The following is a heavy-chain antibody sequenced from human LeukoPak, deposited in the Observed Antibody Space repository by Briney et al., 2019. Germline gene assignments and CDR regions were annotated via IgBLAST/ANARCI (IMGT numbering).Heavy chain of an antibody. Sequence: PGGSLRLSCAASGFTFSSYAMHWVRQAPGKGLEWVAVISYDGSNKYYADSVKGRFTISRDNSKNTLYLQMNSLRAEDTAVYYCTRDRAFYYFDYWGQGTLVTVSS. CDR1: GFTFSSYA. V-gene: IGHV3-30*04. J-gene: IGHJ4*02. CDR2: ISYDGSNK. CDR3: TRDRAFYYFDY. D-gene: IGHD2/OR15-2a*01.